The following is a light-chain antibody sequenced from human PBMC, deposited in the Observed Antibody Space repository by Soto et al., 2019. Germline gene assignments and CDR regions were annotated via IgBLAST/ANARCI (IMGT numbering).Light chain of an antibody. CDR3: QQYNSYSGT. CDR1: QSISSW. V-gene: IGKV1-5*01. CDR2: DAS. J-gene: IGKJ1*01. Sequence: DIQMTQSPSTLSASVGDRGTITCRASQSISSWLAWYQQKPGTAPKLLIYDASSLESGVPSRFSGSGSGTEFTLTISSLRPDDFATYYCQQYNSYSGTFGQGTKVDNK.